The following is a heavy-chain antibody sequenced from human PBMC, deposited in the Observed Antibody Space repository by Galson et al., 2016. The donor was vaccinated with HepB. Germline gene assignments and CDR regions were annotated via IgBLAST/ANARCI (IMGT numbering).Heavy chain of an antibody. CDR3: ARGRAYYYDSNGYNY. CDR2: INHSGSS. V-gene: IGHV4-34*01. D-gene: IGHD3-22*01. Sequence: SETLSLTCAVSGGSFSGYYWTWIRQPPGKGLEWIGEINHSGSSNYNPSLKSRLTISLDMSKKRFSLNLTSVTAADTAVYYCARGRAYYYDSNGYNYWGQGTPVTVSS. CDR1: GGSFSGYY. J-gene: IGHJ4*02.